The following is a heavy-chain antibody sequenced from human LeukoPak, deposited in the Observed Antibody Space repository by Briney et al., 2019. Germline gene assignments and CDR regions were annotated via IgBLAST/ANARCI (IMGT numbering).Heavy chain of an antibody. CDR1: GGSISSYY. D-gene: IGHD1-26*01. V-gene: IGHV4-59*01. CDR3: ARVIGSYSL. Sequence: SETLSLTCTVSGGSISSYYWSWIRQPPGKGLEWIGYIYYSGSTHYNPSLISRVTMSIDTSKNQFSLRVTSVTAADTAVYYCARVIGSYSLWGQGTLVTVSS. J-gene: IGHJ4*02. CDR2: IYYSGST.